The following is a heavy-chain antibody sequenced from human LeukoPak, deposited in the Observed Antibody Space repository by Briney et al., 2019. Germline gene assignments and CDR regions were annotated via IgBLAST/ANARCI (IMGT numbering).Heavy chain of an antibody. CDR1: GFTFSSSW. J-gene: IGHJ4*02. CDR2: IKQDGNEK. Sequence: GGSLRLSCAASGFTFSSSWMSWVRQAPGKGLEWLANIKQDGNEKYYVDSVKGRFTISRDNAKNSLFLQMNSLRAEDTAVYYCARRGSGYGFGLREFDYWGQGTLVTVSS. D-gene: IGHD3/OR15-3a*01. CDR3: ARRGSGYGFGLREFDY. V-gene: IGHV3-7*01.